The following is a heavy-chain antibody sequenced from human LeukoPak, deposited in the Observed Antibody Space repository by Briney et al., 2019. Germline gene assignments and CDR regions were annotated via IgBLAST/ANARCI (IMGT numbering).Heavy chain of an antibody. Sequence: SETLSLTCAVYGGSFSGYYWRWVRQPPGKGLDWIGEINPSGSTNYNPSLMSRVTISGDTSKNQFSLKLSSVTAAGTAVYYCAGGVTMIVVAKGGYYYYMDVWGKGTTVTVSS. CDR3: AGGVTMIVVAKGGYYYYMDV. D-gene: IGHD3-22*01. J-gene: IGHJ6*03. CDR2: INPSGST. CDR1: GGSFSGYY. V-gene: IGHV4-34*01.